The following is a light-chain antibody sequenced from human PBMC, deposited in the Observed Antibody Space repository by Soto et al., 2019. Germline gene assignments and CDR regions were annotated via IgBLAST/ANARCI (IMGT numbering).Light chain of an antibody. CDR1: SSDIGTYDY. CDR3: MSYTTTTSWV. V-gene: IGLV2-14*03. J-gene: IGLJ3*02. Sequence: QSALTQPATVSGSPGQSITISCTGTSSDIGTYDYVSWYQHHPDKAPKVMIYDVSKRPSGLSNRFSGSKSGNTASLTISGLQAEDEADYYCMSYTTTTSWVFGGGNKLTVL. CDR2: DVS.